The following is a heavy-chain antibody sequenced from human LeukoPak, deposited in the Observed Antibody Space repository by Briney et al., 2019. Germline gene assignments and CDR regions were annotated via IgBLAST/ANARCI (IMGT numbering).Heavy chain of an antibody. Sequence: GASVKVSCKASGGTFSSYAISWVRQAPGQGLEWMGWINPNSGGTNYAQKFQGRVTMTRDTSISTAYMELSRLRSDDTAVYYCASGPYDFWSGRIDYWGQGTLVTVSS. CDR2: INPNSGGT. D-gene: IGHD3-3*01. J-gene: IGHJ4*02. CDR1: GGTFSSYA. CDR3: ASGPYDFWSGRIDY. V-gene: IGHV1-2*02.